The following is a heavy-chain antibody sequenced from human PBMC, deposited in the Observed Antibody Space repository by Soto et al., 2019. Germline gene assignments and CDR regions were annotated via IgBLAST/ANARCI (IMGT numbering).Heavy chain of an antibody. CDR1: GFTFSTYD. D-gene: IGHD4-17*01. CDR3: ARPPTTVTTNYLDY. Sequence: PGGSLRLSCAATGFTFSTYDMHWVRQAPGKGLEWVSVISFDGSNKNYADSVKGRFTISRDNAKNSLYLQMNSLRAEDTAVYYCARPPTTVTTNYLDYWGQGTLVTVSS. J-gene: IGHJ4*02. CDR2: ISFDGSNK. V-gene: IGHV3-30*03.